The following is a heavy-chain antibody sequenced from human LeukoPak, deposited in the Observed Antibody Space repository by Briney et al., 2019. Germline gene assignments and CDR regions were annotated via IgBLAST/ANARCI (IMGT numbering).Heavy chain of an antibody. CDR3: ARGRWKQQLVSPRKYYYYMDV. CDR2: IRYDGSNK. D-gene: IGHD6-13*01. Sequence: QAGGSLRLSCAASGFTFSSYGMHWVRQAPGKGLEWVAFIRYDGSNKYYADSVKGRFTISRDNSKNTLYLQMNSLRAEDTAVYYCARGRWKQQLVSPRKYYYYMDVWGKGTTVTVSS. CDR1: GFTFSSYG. V-gene: IGHV3-30*02. J-gene: IGHJ6*03.